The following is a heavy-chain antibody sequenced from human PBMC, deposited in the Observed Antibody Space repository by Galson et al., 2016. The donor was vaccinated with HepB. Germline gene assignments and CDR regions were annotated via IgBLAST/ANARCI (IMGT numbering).Heavy chain of an antibody. V-gene: IGHV3-49*04. J-gene: IGHJ3*02. Sequence: SLRLSCAGSGFTFGDYGMSWVRQAPGKGLEWVGFIRSKTYGGTTEYAASVKGRFTISRDDSKSIAYLQMNSLKTEDTAVYYCSRGGYSSSWYDNIDAFDIRGQGEMVTGS. CDR3: SRGGYSSSWYDNIDAFDI. D-gene: IGHD6-13*01. CDR1: GFTFGDYG. CDR2: IRSKTYGGTT.